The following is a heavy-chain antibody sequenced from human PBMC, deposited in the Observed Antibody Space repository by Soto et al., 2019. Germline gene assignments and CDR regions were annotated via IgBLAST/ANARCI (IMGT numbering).Heavy chain of an antibody. CDR2: TTYDGGSK. Sequence: QGQLVESGGGVVQPGRSLRLSCAASGFSFSSYGMEWVRLAPGKGLEWVAATTYDGGSKHYVDSVKGRFTISRDNSKNTLYLQMNSLRVEDTVTYYCAGALENPYFYYGLNVWGQGTKVTVSS. D-gene: IGHD1-1*01. V-gene: IGHV3-30*03. J-gene: IGHJ6*02. CDR3: AGALENPYFYYGLNV. CDR1: GFSFSSYG.